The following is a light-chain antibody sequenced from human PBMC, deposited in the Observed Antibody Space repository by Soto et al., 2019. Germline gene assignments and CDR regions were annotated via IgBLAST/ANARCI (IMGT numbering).Light chain of an antibody. V-gene: IGKV1-33*01. CDR3: QQYDSLPYT. Sequence: DIQMTQSPSSLSASVGDRVTITCQASQDISNYLNWYQQKPGKAPKLLIYDSTNLGKGVPSTFSGSGSGTDFTFTISSLQPEDFATYYCQQYDSLPYTFGQGTKLEIK. J-gene: IGKJ2*01. CDR2: DST. CDR1: QDISNY.